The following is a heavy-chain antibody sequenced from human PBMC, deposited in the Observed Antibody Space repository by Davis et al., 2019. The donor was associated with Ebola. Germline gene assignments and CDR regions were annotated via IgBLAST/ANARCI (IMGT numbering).Heavy chain of an antibody. CDR2: INLDGSEK. D-gene: IGHD2-15*01. CDR1: GFTFRSYA. CDR3: ARDPLLFGSTLDY. Sequence: GESLKISCEASGFTFRSYAMHWVRQAPGKGLEWVANINLDGSEKYYVDSVRGRFTISRDNAKNSLTLQMNSLRAEDTAVYYCARDPLLFGSTLDYWGQGTLVTVSS. J-gene: IGHJ4*02. V-gene: IGHV3-7*01.